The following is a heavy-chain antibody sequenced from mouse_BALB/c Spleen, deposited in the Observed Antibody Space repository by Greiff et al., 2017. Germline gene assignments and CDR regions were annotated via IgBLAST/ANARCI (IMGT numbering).Heavy chain of an antibody. D-gene: IGHD1-3*01. CDR1: GYSITSDYA. J-gene: IGHJ4*01. Sequence: VQLKESGPGLVKPSQSLSLTCTVTGYSITSDYAWNWIRQFPGNKLEWMGYISYSGSTSYNPSLKSRISITRDTSKNQFFLQLNSVTTEDTATYYCARKVGAMDYWGQGTSVTVSS. CDR3: ARKVGAMDY. V-gene: IGHV3-2*02. CDR2: ISYSGST.